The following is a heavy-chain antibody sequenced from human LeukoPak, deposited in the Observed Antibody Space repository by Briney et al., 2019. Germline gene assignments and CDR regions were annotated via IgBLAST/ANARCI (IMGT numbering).Heavy chain of an antibody. CDR1: GFTFSSYT. Sequence: AGSLRLSCAGSGFTFSSYTMNWVRQPTGKGLEWIASISPTAVRTFHADSVKGRFTIYRDNGRNSVYLQMYSLRAVDTAVYFCARDFLGESGAGCYWGEGILVTVSS. D-gene: IGHD3-10*01. CDR2: ISPTAVRT. J-gene: IGHJ4*02. V-gene: IGHV3-21*01. CDR3: ARDFLGESGAGCY.